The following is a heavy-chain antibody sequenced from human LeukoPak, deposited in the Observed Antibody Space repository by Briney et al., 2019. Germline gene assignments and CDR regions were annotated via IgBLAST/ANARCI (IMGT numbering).Heavy chain of an antibody. CDR3: AKAVGGYYPYYFDY. CDR2: IRYDGSNK. V-gene: IGHV3-30*02. Sequence: PGGSLRLSCATSGFTFSSYGMHWVRQAPGKGLEWVAFIRYDGSNKYYADSVKGRFTISRDNSKNTLYLQMNSLRAEDTAVYYCAKAVGGYYPYYFDYWGQGTLVTVPS. CDR1: GFTFSSYG. D-gene: IGHD3-3*01. J-gene: IGHJ4*02.